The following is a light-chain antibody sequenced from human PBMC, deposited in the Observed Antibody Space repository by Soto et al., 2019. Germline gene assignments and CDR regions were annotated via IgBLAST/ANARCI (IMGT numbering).Light chain of an antibody. J-gene: IGLJ2*01. CDR2: GSD. CDR3: AAWDDSLLGPV. Sequence: QAVVTQPPSASGTPGQRVAISCSGTRSNIGSNPVNWFQQLPGTAPKLLIYGSDQRPSGVPDRFSGSKSGTSASLAISGLQSEDEADYYCAAWDDSLLGPVFGGGTKLTVL. V-gene: IGLV1-44*01. CDR1: RSNIGSNP.